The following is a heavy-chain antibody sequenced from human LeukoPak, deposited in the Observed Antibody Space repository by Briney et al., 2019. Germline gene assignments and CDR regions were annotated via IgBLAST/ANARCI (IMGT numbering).Heavy chain of an antibody. V-gene: IGHV1-69*05. CDR3: AREKGGYCSSTSCRGAFDI. CDR2: IIPSFGTA. CDR1: GGTFSSYA. Sequence: SVNVSCKASGGTFSSYAISWVRQAAGQGLEWMGGIIPSFGTANYAQKFQGRVTITTDESTSTAYMELSRLRSEDTAVYYCAREKGGYCSSTSCRGAFDIWGQGTMVTVSS. J-gene: IGHJ3*02. D-gene: IGHD2-2*01.